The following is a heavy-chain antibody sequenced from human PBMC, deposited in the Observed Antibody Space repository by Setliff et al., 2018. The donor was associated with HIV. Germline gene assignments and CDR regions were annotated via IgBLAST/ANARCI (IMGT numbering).Heavy chain of an antibody. CDR3: ARVRDYGGNFFDY. D-gene: IGHD4-17*01. CDR2: INHSGST. CDR1: GESFSSYY. J-gene: IGHJ4*02. V-gene: IGHV4-34*01. Sequence: SETLSLTCAVHGESFSSYYWSWIRQPPGRGLEWIGEINHSGSTNYNPSLKSRVTISLDKSKNQFSLKLSSVTAADTAVYYCARVRDYGGNFFDYWGQGTLVTVSS.